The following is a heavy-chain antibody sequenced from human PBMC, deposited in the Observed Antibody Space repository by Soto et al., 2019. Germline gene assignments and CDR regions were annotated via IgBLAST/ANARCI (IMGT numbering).Heavy chain of an antibody. J-gene: IGHJ4*02. V-gene: IGHV1-18*01. CDR1: GYTFTSYG. CDR2: ISAYNGNP. CDR3: ARVWGIAVAGTYADY. Sequence: QVQLVQSGAEVKKPGASVKVSCKASGYTFTSYGISWVRQAPGQGLGWMGWISAYNGNPNSAQKLQGRVTMTTDTSTSTAYMELRSLRSDDTAVYYCARVWGIAVAGTYADYWGQGTLVTVSS. D-gene: IGHD6-19*01.